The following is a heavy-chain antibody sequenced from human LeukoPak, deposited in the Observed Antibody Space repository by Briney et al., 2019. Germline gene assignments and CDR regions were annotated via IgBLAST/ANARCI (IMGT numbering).Heavy chain of an antibody. V-gene: IGHV3-23*01. CDR1: GFTFSSYA. J-gene: IGHJ4*02. Sequence: QPGRSLRLSCAASGFTFSSYAMSWVRQAPGKGLEWVSAISGSGGSTYYADSVKGRFTISRDNSKNTLYLQMNSLRAEDTAVYYCAKRPRDIWSGYYTADYFDYWGQGTLVTVSS. CDR3: AKRPRDIWSGYYTADYFDY. D-gene: IGHD3-3*01. CDR2: ISGSGGST.